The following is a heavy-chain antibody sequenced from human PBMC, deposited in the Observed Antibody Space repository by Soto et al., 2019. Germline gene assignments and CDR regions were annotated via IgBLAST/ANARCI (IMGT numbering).Heavy chain of an antibody. CDR2: TSYDGSKK. Sequence: QVQLVEAGGGVVQPGRSLRLSCAASGYIFSNYGMHWVRQAPGKGLEGVAVTSYDGSKKYYADSVKGRFTISKDNSKNTVYLQINSLRIEDTAVYYCAKWGLSGHGIDVWGQGNTVTVSS. V-gene: IGHV3-30*18. CDR3: AKWGLSGHGIDV. J-gene: IGHJ6*02. CDR1: GYIFSNYG. D-gene: IGHD7-27*01.